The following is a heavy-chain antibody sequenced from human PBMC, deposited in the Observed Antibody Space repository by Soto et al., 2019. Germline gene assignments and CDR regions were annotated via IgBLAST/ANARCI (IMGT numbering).Heavy chain of an antibody. CDR3: ARASSGYDKQLYYFDY. Sequence: EVQLVESGGGLVQPGGSLRLSCAASGFTFSSYDMHWVRQATGKGLDWVSAIGTAGDTYYPGSVKGRFTISRENAKNSLDLQMNSRRAGDTAVYYCARASSGYDKQLYYFDYWGQGTLVTVSS. D-gene: IGHD5-12*01. J-gene: IGHJ4*02. CDR1: GFTFSSYD. V-gene: IGHV3-13*01. CDR2: IGTAGDT.